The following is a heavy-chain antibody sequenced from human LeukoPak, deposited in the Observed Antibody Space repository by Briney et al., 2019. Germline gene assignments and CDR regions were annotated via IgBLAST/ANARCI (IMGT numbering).Heavy chain of an antibody. CDR1: GGSISSYY. Sequence: SETLSLTCTVSGGSISSYYWSWIRQPPGKGLEWIGSIYYSGSTYYNPSLKSRVTISVDTSKNQFSLKLSSVTAADTAVYYCARGLSVVVVGANNYGMDVWGQGTTVTVSS. CDR2: IYYSGST. V-gene: IGHV4-59*12. J-gene: IGHJ6*02. D-gene: IGHD2-15*01. CDR3: ARGLSVVVVGANNYGMDV.